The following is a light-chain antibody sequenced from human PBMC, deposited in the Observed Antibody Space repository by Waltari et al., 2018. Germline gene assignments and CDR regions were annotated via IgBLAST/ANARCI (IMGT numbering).Light chain of an antibody. J-gene: IGLJ7*01. CDR2: ENT. V-gene: IGLV1-51*02. Sequence: QSVLTQPPSVSAAPGQRVTISCSGGSPNIGNNYVSWYRQFPGTATKLLICENTERPSGIPGRFSCAKSGTSATLDVTGLQAGDEADYYCGTWDSSLSGAVFGGGTHLTVL. CDR1: SPNIGNNY. CDR3: GTWDSSLSGAV.